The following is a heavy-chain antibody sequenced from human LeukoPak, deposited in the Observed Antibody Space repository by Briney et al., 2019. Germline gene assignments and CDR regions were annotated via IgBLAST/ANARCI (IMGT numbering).Heavy chain of an antibody. CDR1: GDSVSSNSVT. V-gene: IGHV6-1*01. D-gene: IGHD2-2*01. CDR3: ARRLTQYDCFDP. CDR2: TYYRSTWYN. Sequence: SQTLSLTCAISGDSVSSNSVTRNWIRQSPSRGLEWLGRTYYRSTWYNDYAVSVRGRITVNPDTSKNRFSLHLNSVTPEDTAVYYCARRLTQYDCFDPWGQGILVTVSS. J-gene: IGHJ5*02.